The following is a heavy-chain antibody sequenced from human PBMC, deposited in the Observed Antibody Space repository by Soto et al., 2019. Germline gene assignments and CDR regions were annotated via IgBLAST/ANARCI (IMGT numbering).Heavy chain of an antibody. D-gene: IGHD2-15*01. CDR1: GYTFTSYY. CDR2: INPSGGST. V-gene: IGHV1-46*03. J-gene: IGHJ3*02. CDR3: ASRGGYCSGGSCPDAFDI. Sequence: QVQLVQSGAEVKKPGASVKVSCKASGYTFTSYYMHWVRQAPGQGLEWMGIINPSGGSTSYAQKFQGRVTMTRDTSTSTVYMELSSLRSEVTAVYYCASRGGYCSGGSCPDAFDIWGQGTMVTVSS.